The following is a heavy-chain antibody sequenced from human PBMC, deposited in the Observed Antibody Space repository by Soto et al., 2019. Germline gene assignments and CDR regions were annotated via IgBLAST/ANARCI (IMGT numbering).Heavy chain of an antibody. V-gene: IGHV1-24*01. Sequence: QVQLLQSGAEVKKPGASVKVSCKVSGYTLTELSMHWVRQAPGKGLEWMGGFDPEDGETIYAQKFQGRVTMTEDTSTDTAYMELSSLRSEDTAVYYCATTGIAAAGTNYYYGMDVWGQGTTVTVSS. J-gene: IGHJ6*02. CDR3: ATTGIAAAGTNYYYGMDV. D-gene: IGHD6-13*01. CDR2: FDPEDGET. CDR1: GYTLTELS.